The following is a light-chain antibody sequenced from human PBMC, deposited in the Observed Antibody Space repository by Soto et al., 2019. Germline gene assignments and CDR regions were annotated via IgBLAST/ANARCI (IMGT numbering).Light chain of an antibody. CDR2: DAS. J-gene: IGKJ4*01. CDR3: QPYNKWPLT. V-gene: IGKV3D-15*01. CDR1: QSVSSN. Sequence: EIVMTQSPATLSVSPGERATLSCRASQSVSSNLAWYQQKPGQAPRLLSYDASTRATGIPARFSGSGSGTEFSRSISSLQSEDFAVYYCQPYNKWPLTFGGGTKVDIK.